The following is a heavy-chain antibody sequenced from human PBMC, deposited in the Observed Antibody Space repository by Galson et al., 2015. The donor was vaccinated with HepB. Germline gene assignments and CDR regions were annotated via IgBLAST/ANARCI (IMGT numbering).Heavy chain of an antibody. J-gene: IGHJ5*02. CDR3: ARVGGLSSNWFDP. Sequence: SVKVSCKASGGSFSNFAISWLRQAPGQGLEWIGGIIPIFGTTNYAQKFQGRVTVTADESTSTAYMELSSLTSADTAIYYCARVGGLSSNWFDPWGQGTLVTVSS. CDR1: GGSFSNFA. D-gene: IGHD3-16*01. V-gene: IGHV1-69*13. CDR2: IIPIFGTT.